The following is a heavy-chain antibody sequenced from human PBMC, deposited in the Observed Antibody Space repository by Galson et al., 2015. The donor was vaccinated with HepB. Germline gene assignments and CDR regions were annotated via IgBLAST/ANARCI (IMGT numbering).Heavy chain of an antibody. CDR3: ARAPLHYDILTGFWGYGLDV. D-gene: IGHD3-9*01. V-gene: IGHV3-13*01. Sequence: SLRLSCAASGFAFSIFDMHWVRQVTGQGLEWVSRIGTTGDTFYSTSVKGRFTISRDDVKNSLYLHMNNLEAGDTAIYFCARAPLHYDILTGFWGYGLDVWGQGTTVVVSS. CDR1: GFAFSIFD. J-gene: IGHJ6*02. CDR2: IGTTGDT.